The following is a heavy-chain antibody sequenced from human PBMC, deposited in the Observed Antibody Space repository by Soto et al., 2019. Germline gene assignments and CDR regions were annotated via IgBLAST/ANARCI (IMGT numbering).Heavy chain of an antibody. V-gene: IGHV3-33*08. CDR1: GCTFNTYG. Sequence: GGSLRLSCATSGCTFNTYGMHWVRQAPGKGLEWVANICYDGGNKYYADSVKGRFTISIYNSKNTLSLQMNSLRAEDTALYYCARHPLNAYHLDSWGQGTPVTVSS. CDR3: ARHPLNAYHLDS. D-gene: IGHD2-2*01. CDR2: ICYDGGNK. J-gene: IGHJ4*02.